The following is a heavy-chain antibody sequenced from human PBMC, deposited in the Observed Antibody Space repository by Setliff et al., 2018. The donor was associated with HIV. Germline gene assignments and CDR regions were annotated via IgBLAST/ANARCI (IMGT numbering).Heavy chain of an antibody. J-gene: IGHJ3*01. CDR1: GGTSSNYA. CDR3: ARDAVPHCSDARCYGRRAFDV. CDR2: ISPIFGTS. D-gene: IGHD2-2*01. V-gene: IGHV1-69*13. Sequence: SVKVSCKASGGTSSNYAINWVRQAPGQGFEWMGGISPIFGTSSYAQKFQGRVTITADESTSTAYMELSSLRSTDTAVYYCARDAVPHCSDARCYGRRAFDVWGQGTLVTVSS.